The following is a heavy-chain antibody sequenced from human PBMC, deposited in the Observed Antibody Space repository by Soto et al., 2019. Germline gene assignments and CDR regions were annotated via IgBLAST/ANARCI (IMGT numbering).Heavy chain of an antibody. J-gene: IGHJ4*02. CDR2: ISSSSSYI. D-gene: IGHD3-22*01. V-gene: IGHV3-21*01. Sequence: EVQLVESGGGLVKPGGSLRLSCAASGFTFSSYSMNWVRQAPGKGLEWVSSISSSSSYIYYADSVKGRFTISRDNAKNSLYLKMNSLRAEDTAVYYCARAPYYYDSSVYYYVRGQGTLVTVSS. CDR3: ARAPYYYDSSVYYYV. CDR1: GFTFSSYS.